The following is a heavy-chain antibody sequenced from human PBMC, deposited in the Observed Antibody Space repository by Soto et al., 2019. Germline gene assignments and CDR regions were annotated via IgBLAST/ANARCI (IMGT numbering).Heavy chain of an antibody. Sequence: PSETLSLTCTVSGGSISSYYWSWIRQPPGKGLEWIGYLYYSGITNYNPSLKSRVSTSLDPSKNQFSLKLTSVTAADTAVYYCASHRSGYAFHWGQGTLVTVSS. J-gene: IGHJ4*02. CDR3: ASHRSGYAFH. D-gene: IGHD5-12*01. V-gene: IGHV4-59*01. CDR2: LYYSGIT. CDR1: GGSISSYY.